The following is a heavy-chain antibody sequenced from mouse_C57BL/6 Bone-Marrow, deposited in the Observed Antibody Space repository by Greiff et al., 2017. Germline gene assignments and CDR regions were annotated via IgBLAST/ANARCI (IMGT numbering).Heavy chain of an antibody. Sequence: QVQLQQPGAELVMPGASVKLSCKASGYTFTSYWMHWVKQRPGQGLEWIGEIDPSDSYTNYNQKFQGKSTLTVDKSSSTAYMQLSSLTSEDSAVFYCARENYGSSYWFAYWGQGTLVTVSA. J-gene: IGHJ3*01. D-gene: IGHD1-1*01. CDR2: IDPSDSYT. V-gene: IGHV1-69*01. CDR1: GYTFTSYW. CDR3: ARENYGSSYWFAY.